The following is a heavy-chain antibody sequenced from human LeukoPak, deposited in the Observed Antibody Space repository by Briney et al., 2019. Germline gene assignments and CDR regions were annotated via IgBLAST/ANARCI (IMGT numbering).Heavy chain of an antibody. J-gene: IGHJ6*02. CDR3: AKYYGDYYYYGMDV. CDR2: ISGSGGDT. V-gene: IGHV3-23*01. D-gene: IGHD4-17*01. Sequence: GGSLRLSCAASGFTFSSYAMSWVRQAPGKGLEWVSGISGSGGDTYYADSVKGRFTISRDNSKNTLYLQMNSLRAEDTAVYYCAKYYGDYYYYGMDVWGQGTTVTVSS. CDR1: GFTFSSYA.